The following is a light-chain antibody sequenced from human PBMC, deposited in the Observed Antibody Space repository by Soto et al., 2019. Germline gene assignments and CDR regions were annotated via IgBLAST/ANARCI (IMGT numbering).Light chain of an antibody. V-gene: IGLV3-21*04. CDR1: NIGSES. CDR2: YDR. J-gene: IGLJ2*01. CDR3: QVWHSSNDPSGV. Sequence: SYELTQPPSVSVAPGKTASIPCGGNNIGSESVHWYQQKPGQAPVLVIFYDRVRPSGIPERFSGSNSGNTATLTISRVEAGDEAVYYCQVWHSSNDPSGVFGGGTKVTVL.